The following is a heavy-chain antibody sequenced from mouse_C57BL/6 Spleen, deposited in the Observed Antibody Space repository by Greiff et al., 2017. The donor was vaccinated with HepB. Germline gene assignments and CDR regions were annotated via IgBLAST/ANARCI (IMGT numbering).Heavy chain of an antibody. D-gene: IGHD1-1*01. CDR3: ARSTYYYGSSYVGFAY. CDR1: GYTFTGYW. Sequence: VQRVESGAELMKPGASVKLSCKATGYTFTGYWIEWVKQRPGHGLEWIGEILPGSGSTNYNEKFKGKATFTADTSSNTAYMQLSSLTTEDSAIYYCARSTYYYGSSYVGFAYWGQGTLVTVSA. V-gene: IGHV1-9*01. CDR2: ILPGSGST. J-gene: IGHJ3*01.